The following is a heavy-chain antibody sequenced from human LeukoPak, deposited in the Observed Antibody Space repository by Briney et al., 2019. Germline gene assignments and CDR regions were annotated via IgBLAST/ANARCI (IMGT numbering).Heavy chain of an antibody. J-gene: IGHJ3*02. CDR3: ARLEPTYYCDSSGPGAFDI. V-gene: IGHV4-39*01. Sequence: SETLSLTCTVSGGSISSSSYYWGWIRQPPGKGLEWIGSIYYSGSTYYNPSLKSRVTISVDTSKNQFSLKLSSVTAADTAVYYCARLEPTYYCDSSGPGAFDIWGQGTMVTVSS. CDR1: GGSISSSSYY. CDR2: IYYSGST. D-gene: IGHD3-22*01.